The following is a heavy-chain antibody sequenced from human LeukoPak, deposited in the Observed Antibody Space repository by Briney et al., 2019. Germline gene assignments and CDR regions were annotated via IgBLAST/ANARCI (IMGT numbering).Heavy chain of an antibody. Sequence: SETLSLTCTVSGGSISSGSYYWSWIRQPPGTGLEWIGEINHSGSTNYNPSLKSRVTISVDTSKNQFSLKLSPVTAADTAVYYCARVDTAMANDYWGQGTLVTVSS. V-gene: IGHV4-39*07. CDR3: ARVDTAMANDY. CDR1: GGSISSGSYY. J-gene: IGHJ4*02. CDR2: INHSGST. D-gene: IGHD5-18*01.